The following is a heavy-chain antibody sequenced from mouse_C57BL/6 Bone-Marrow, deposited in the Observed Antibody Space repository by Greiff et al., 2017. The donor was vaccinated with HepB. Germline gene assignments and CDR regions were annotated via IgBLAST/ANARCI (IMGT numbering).Heavy chain of an antibody. CDR2: ISYDGSN. J-gene: IGHJ4*01. Sequence: EVQLVESGPGLVKPSQSLSLTCSVTGYSITSGYYWNWIRQFPGNKLEWMGYISYDGSNNYNPSLKNRISITRDTSKNQFFLKLNSVTTEDTATYYCATRWAMDYWGQGTSVTVSS. CDR3: ATRWAMDY. CDR1: GYSITSGYY. V-gene: IGHV3-6*01.